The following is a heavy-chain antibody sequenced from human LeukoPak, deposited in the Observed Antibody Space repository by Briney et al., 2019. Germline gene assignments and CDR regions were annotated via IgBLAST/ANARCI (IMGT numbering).Heavy chain of an antibody. V-gene: IGHV1-2*02. J-gene: IGHJ5*02. CDR3: LLLWFGEVPCRFDP. Sequence: ASVTVSYKASGYIFTHYYIHWVRQAPAQGLEWMGWINPNSGGTKDSQKFKGRVTMTRATSISPAYMELSRLRSDDTAVYYCLLLWFGEVPCRFDPWGQGTLVTVSS. D-gene: IGHD3-10*01. CDR1: GYIFTHYY. CDR2: INPNSGGT.